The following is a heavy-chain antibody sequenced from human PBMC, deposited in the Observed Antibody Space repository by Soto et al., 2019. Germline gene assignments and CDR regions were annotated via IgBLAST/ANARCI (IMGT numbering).Heavy chain of an antibody. CDR2: ISSSSSYI. D-gene: IGHD3-22*01. Sequence: GGSLRLSCAASGFTFSSYSMNWVRQAPGKGLEWVSSISSSSSYIYYADSVKGRFTISRDNSKNTLYLQMNSLRAEDTAVYYCAKDLYDSSGYYPTPDYWGQGTLVTVSS. V-gene: IGHV3-21*01. CDR3: AKDLYDSSGYYPTPDY. CDR1: GFTFSSYS. J-gene: IGHJ4*02.